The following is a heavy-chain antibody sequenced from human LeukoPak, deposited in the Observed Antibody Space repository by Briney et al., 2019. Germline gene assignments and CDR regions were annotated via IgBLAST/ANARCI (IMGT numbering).Heavy chain of an antibody. V-gene: IGHV5-51*01. CDR1: GYKFSNYW. J-gene: IGHJ3*02. D-gene: IGHD5-12*01. CDR3: ARHRYHYLDAFDI. CDR2: IYPGDSET. Sequence: GESLKISCKGSGYKFSNYWIGWVRQMPGKGLEWMGIIYPGDSETGYSPSFQDQVTMSADKSINPAYLQWSSLKASDTAMYYCARHRYHYLDAFDIWGQGTMVTVSS.